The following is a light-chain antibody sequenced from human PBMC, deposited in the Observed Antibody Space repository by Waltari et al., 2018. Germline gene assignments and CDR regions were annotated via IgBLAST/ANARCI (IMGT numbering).Light chain of an antibody. CDR3: QQYNSYST. CDR2: QAS. J-gene: IGKJ2*01. Sequence: DIQMTQSPSTLSASVGDTVTITCRASQSVRTWLAWYQQKPGKGPKILIYQASTVESGVPSRFSGSGSGTEFTLTSSSLQHDDFATYYRQQYNSYSTFGQGTKLEI. V-gene: IGKV1-5*03. CDR1: QSVRTW.